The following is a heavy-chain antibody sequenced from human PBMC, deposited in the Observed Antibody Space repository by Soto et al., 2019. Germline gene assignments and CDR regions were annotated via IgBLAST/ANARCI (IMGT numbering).Heavy chain of an antibody. Sequence: SQTLSLTCAISGDSVSSNSPAWNWIRQSPSRGLEWLGRTYYRSKWYNDYAVSVKSRITINPETSKTQDSLQLNSATPEETAVYYCARFRSDQLAAARGLSFGYWGQGTLVTVSS. J-gene: IGHJ4*02. V-gene: IGHV6-1*01. CDR3: ARFRSDQLAAARGLSFGY. D-gene: IGHD6-13*01. CDR1: GDSVSSNSPA. CDR2: TYYRSKWYN.